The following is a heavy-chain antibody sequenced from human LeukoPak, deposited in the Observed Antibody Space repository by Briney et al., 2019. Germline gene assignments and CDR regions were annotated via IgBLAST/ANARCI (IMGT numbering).Heavy chain of an antibody. CDR1: GFTFSDYN. CDR2: ITSSATYI. CDR3: ATILVVPAANYYYSYGMDV. D-gene: IGHD2-2*01. J-gene: IGHJ6*02. V-gene: IGHV3-21*06. Sequence: GGSLRLSCAASGFTFSDYNMNWVRQAPGKGLEWVSSITSSATYIYYADSVKGRFTISRDNAKTSLSLQMNSLRAEDTAVYYCATILVVPAANYYYSYGMDVWGQGTTVTVSS.